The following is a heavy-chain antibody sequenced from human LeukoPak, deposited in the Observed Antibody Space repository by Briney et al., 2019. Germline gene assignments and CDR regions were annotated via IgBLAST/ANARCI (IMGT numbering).Heavy chain of an antibody. CDR2: INPKSGAT. CDR3: ASVYSGYDLSQLDF. Sequence: ASVKVSCKASGYTFTDHYIHWVRQAPGQGLEWMGWINPKSGATKYAQKFQGRVTVTRVTSISTAYVELSSLRSDDTAVYYCASVYSGYDLSQLDFWDQGTLVTVSS. CDR1: GYTFTDHY. D-gene: IGHD5-12*01. J-gene: IGHJ4*02. V-gene: IGHV1-2*02.